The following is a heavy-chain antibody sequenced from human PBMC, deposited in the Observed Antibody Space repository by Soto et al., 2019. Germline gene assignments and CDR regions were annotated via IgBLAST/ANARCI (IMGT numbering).Heavy chain of an antibody. D-gene: IGHD5-12*01. Sequence: PSETLSLTCTVSGFSISSYYWSWVRQTPGKGLEWIGCIYYSGSTDYNPSLKSRVTISVDQSKNQFSLKLSSVTAADTAVYYCARSIGYSGYGWCXPWGQGTLVTVS. V-gene: IGHV4-59*01. CDR3: ARSIGYSGYGWCXP. CDR2: IYYSGST. CDR1: GFSISSYY. J-gene: IGHJ5*02.